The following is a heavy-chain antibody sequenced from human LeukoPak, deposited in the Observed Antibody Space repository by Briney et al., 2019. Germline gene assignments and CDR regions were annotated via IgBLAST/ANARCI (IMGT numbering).Heavy chain of an antibody. CDR1: GGSISSSNW. CDR2: IYHSGST. V-gene: IGHV4-4*02. Sequence: PSGTLSLTCAVSGGSISSSNWWSWVRRPPGKGLEWIGEIYHSGSTNYNPSLKSRVTISVDKSKNQFSLKLSSVTAADTAVYYCASLYSSSWYGIDYWGQGTLVTVSS. D-gene: IGHD6-13*01. J-gene: IGHJ4*02. CDR3: ASLYSSSWYGIDY.